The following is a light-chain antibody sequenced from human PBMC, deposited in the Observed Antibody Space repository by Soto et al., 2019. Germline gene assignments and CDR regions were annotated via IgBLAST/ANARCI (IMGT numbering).Light chain of an antibody. Sequence: QSVLTQSPSASASLGASVKLTCTLSSGHSNYAIAWHQQQPEKGPRYLMKLNIDGSHTKGDGIPDRFSGSSSGTERFLTISSLQSEDEADYYCQTWGTGIWVFGGGTKVTVL. CDR3: QTWGTGIWV. J-gene: IGLJ3*02. V-gene: IGLV4-69*01. CDR1: SGHSNYA. CDR2: LNIDGSH.